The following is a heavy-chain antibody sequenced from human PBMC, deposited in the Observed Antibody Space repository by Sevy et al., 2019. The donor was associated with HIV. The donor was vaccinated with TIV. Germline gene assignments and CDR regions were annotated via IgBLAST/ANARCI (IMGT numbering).Heavy chain of an antibody. J-gene: IGHJ3*02. CDR3: ARPYGSGSWEAFDI. CDR1: GFTFSTYT. D-gene: IGHD3-10*01. CDR2: ISSSSNYI. V-gene: IGHV3-21*01. Sequence: GGSLRLSCAASGFTFSTYTMNWVRQAPGKGLEWVFSISSSSNYIYYADSVKGRFTISRDNAKKSLFLQMNSLRAEDTAVYYCARPYGSGSWEAFDIWGQGTMVTVSS.